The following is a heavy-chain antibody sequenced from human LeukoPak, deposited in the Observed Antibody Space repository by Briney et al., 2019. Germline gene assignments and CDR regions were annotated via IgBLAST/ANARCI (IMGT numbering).Heavy chain of an antibody. J-gene: IGHJ6*03. V-gene: IGHV3-23*01. Sequence: PGGSLRLSCTTSEFSFRTYAMTWVRQAPGKGLEWVSTISVDDQGSTYYTDSVKGRFTISRDTSQSTLSLQMNSLRGEDTAVYYCARCLLYLWNRNFYYYMDVWGKGTTVTVSS. CDR2: ISVDDQGST. CDR3: ARCLLYLWNRNFYYYMDV. D-gene: IGHD1-14*01. CDR1: EFSFRTYA.